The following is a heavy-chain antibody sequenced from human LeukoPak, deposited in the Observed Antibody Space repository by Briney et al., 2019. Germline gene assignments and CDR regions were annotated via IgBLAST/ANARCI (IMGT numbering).Heavy chain of an antibody. CDR3: VRSLDY. V-gene: IGHV3-23*01. CDR1: GFPFSTYA. J-gene: IGHJ4*02. CDR2: ITGSGGST. Sequence: GGSLRLSCAASGFPFSTYAMNWVRQAPGKGLEWVSVITGSGGSTQYADSVKGRFTISRDNSKNTVYLQMNSLRVEDTALYYCVRSLDYWGQGTLVTVSS.